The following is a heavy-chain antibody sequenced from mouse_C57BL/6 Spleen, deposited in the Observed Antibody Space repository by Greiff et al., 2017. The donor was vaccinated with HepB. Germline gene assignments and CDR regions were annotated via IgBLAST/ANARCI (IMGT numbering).Heavy chain of an antibody. J-gene: IGHJ2*01. D-gene: IGHD2-14*01. CDR3: AGQGNYFDY. CDR2: ISSGGSYT. CDR1: GFTFSSYG. Sequence: EVQGVESGGDLVKPGGSLKLSCAASGFTFSSYGMSWVRQTPDKRLEWVATISSGGSYTYYPDSVKGRFTISRDNAKNTLYLQMGSLKSEDTAMYYCAGQGNYFDYWGQGTTLTVSS. V-gene: IGHV5-6*01.